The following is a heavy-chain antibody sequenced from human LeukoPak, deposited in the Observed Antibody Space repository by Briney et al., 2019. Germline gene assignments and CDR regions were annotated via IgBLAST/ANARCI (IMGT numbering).Heavy chain of an antibody. CDR1: GYTFSNFG. V-gene: IGHV1-18*01. J-gene: IGHJ3*02. CDR2: ISTYNGNT. D-gene: IGHD5-18*01. Sequence: ASVKVSCKTSGYTFSNFGINWVRQAPGQGLEWMGWISTYNGNTNYAQKFQGRVTMTTDTSTSTAYMELRSLRSDDTAVYYCARDINTAMVTGDAFDIWGQETKITVSS. CDR3: ARDINTAMVTGDAFDI.